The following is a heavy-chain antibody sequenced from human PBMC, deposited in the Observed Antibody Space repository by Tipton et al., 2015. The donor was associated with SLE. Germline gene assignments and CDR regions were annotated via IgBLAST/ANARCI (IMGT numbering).Heavy chain of an antibody. V-gene: IGHV4-34*12. CDR1: GDSLSGQY. Sequence: TLSLTCSVYGDSLSGQYWSWIRQPPGKGLEWIGEVFRGGSTNYSPSLESRVPITVDMSKNQFSLRLISVTAAETAVYSFARSAGRPVKLWYFDLWGRGTLVTVSS. J-gene: IGHJ2*01. CDR3: ARSAGRPVKLWYFDL. D-gene: IGHD6-25*01. CDR2: VFRGGST.